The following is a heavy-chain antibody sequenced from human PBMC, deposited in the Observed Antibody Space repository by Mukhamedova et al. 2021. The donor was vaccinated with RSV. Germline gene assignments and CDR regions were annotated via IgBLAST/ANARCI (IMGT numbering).Heavy chain of an antibody. J-gene: IGHJ6*02. V-gene: IGHV4-34*01. CDR3: ARLRAGRGLSYYYYGMDV. Sequence: GKGLEWIGEINHSGSTNYNPSLKSRVTISVDTSKNQFSLKLSSVTAADTAVYYCARLRAGRGLSYYYYGMDVWGQGTTVTVSS. CDR2: INHSGST. D-gene: IGHD6-13*01.